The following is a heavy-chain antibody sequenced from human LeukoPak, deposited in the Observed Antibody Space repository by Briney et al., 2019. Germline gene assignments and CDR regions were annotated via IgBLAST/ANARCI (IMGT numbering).Heavy chain of an antibody. CDR3: ARGGYSSGWFNLFDY. D-gene: IGHD6-19*01. CDR1: GFTFSSYS. Sequence: GGSLRLSCAASGFTFSSYSMNWVRQAPGKGLEWVSYISSSSSTIYYADSVKGRFTISRDNAKNSLYLQMNSLRAEDTAVYYCARGGYSSGWFNLFDYWGQGTLVTVSS. CDR2: ISSSSSTI. J-gene: IGHJ4*02. V-gene: IGHV3-48*01.